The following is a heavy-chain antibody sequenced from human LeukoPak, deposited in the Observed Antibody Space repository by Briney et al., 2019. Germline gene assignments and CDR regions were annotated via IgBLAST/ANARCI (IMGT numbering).Heavy chain of an antibody. J-gene: IGHJ4*02. CDR1: GFTFSTYG. V-gene: IGHV3-7*04. D-gene: IGHD2-8*01. Sequence: GGSLRLSCAPSGFTFSTYGVSWVRQAPGKGLEWVANIKEDGSAKYYVDCVKGPFTISRDNAKTSLYMPMNSLRAEDTAVYYCAGDYDGVRAHWWGQGTLVTVSS. CDR3: AGDYDGVRAHW. CDR2: IKEDGSAK.